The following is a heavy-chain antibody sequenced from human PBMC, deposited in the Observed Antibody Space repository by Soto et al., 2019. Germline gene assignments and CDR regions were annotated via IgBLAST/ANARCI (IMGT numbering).Heavy chain of an antibody. Sequence: QVQLVESGGGVVQPGRSLRLSCAASGFTFSSYAMHWVRQAPGKGLEWVAVISYDGSNKNYADSVKGRFTISRDNAKNTLYLQMNSLRAEDTPVYYCARESGYYTTPLCDYWGQGTLVTVSS. J-gene: IGHJ4*02. CDR2: ISYDGSNK. CDR3: ARESGYYTTPLCDY. CDR1: GFTFSSYA. D-gene: IGHD3-3*01. V-gene: IGHV3-30-3*01.